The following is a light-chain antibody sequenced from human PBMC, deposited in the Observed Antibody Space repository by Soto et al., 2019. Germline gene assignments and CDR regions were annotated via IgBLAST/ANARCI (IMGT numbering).Light chain of an antibody. CDR3: QQLNSYPLFT. J-gene: IGKJ3*01. CDR2: AAS. CDR1: QGISSY. Sequence: IQLTQSPSSLSASVGDRVTITCRASQGISSYLAWYQQKPGKAHKLLIYAASTLQSVVPSMFSSSGSGTDFTLTIISLQPEDFATFYCQQLNSYPLFTFGPGTKVDIK. V-gene: IGKV1-9*01.